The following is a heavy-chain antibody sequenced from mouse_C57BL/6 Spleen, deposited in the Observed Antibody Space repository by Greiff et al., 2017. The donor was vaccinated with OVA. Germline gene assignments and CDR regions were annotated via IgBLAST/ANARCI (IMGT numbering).Heavy chain of an antibody. CDR3: ARWDSSYWYFDV. D-gene: IGHD1-1*01. CDR2: INPGSGGT. CDR1: GYAFTNYL. V-gene: IGHV1-54*01. Sequence: QVQLKESGAELVRPGTSVKVSCKASGYAFTNYLIEWVKQRPGQGLEWIGVINPGSGGTNYNEKFKGKATLTADKSSSTAYMQLSSLTSEDSAVYFCARWDSSYWYFDVWGTGTTVTVSS. J-gene: IGHJ1*03.